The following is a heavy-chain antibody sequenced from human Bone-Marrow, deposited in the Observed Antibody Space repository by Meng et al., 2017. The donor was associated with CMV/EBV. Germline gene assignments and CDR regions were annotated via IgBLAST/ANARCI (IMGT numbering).Heavy chain of an antibody. D-gene: IGHD1-26*01. Sequence: SVKVSCKASGGTFSNYAISWVRQAPGQGLEWMGGIIPILGIANYAQKFQGRVTITADKSTSTAYMELSSLRSEDTAVYYCAREVNWGGSYYYFDYWGQGTLVTVYS. CDR1: GGTFSNYA. J-gene: IGHJ4*02. V-gene: IGHV1-69*10. CDR3: AREVNWGGSYYYFDY. CDR2: IIPILGIA.